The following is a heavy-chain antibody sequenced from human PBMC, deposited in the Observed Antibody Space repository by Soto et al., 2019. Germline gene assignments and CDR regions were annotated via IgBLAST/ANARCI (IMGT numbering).Heavy chain of an antibody. V-gene: IGHV3-74*01. Sequence: AGGSLRLSCAASGFNFNTYWMHWVRQAPGKGLVWVSRINTDGSSIIYVDSVKGRFTISRDNAKNSLSLQMNSLRPEDTALYYCVKDKWYNNTWYLDYWGQGTLVTVSS. CDR3: VKDKWYNNTWYLDY. J-gene: IGHJ4*02. CDR1: GFNFNTYW. D-gene: IGHD6-13*01. CDR2: INTDGSSI.